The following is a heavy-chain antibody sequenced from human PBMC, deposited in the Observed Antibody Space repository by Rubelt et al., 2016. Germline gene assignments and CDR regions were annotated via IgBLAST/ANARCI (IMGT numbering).Heavy chain of an antibody. J-gene: IGHJ4*02. CDR3: TTDDNWGKTG. CDR2: IKSKTDGGTT. Sequence: QAPGKGLEWVGRIKSKTDGGTTDYAAPVKGRFTISRDDSKNTLYLQMNSLKTEDTAVYYCTTDDNWGKTGWGQGTLVTVSS. V-gene: IGHV3-15*01. D-gene: IGHD7-27*01.